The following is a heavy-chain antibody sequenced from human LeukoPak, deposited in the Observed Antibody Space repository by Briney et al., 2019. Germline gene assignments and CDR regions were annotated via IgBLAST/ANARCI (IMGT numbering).Heavy chain of an antibody. Sequence: SETLSLTCTVSGGSITSSGYSWSWIRQAPGRGLEWIGYIYHSGSTYYNPSLKSRVTISVDTSKNQFSLKLSSVTAADTAVYYCARRRRGYYYGSGSYQTPLSYWGQGTLVTVSS. V-gene: IGHV4-30-2*01. CDR3: ARRRRGYYYGSGSYQTPLSY. J-gene: IGHJ4*02. CDR1: GGSITSSGYS. CDR2: IYHSGST. D-gene: IGHD3-10*01.